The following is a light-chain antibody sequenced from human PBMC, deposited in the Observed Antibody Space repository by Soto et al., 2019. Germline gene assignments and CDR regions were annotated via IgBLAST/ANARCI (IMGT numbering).Light chain of an antibody. J-gene: IGLJ2*01. CDR3: AAWDDSLNAVV. CDR1: SSNIGSNT. V-gene: IGLV1-44*01. Sequence: QSVLTQPPSTSGTPGQRVTISCSGSSSNIGSNTVNWYQQLPGTAPKLLMFGNSQRPSGVPDRFSGSKSGTSASLAISGLPSEDEADYYCAAWDDSLNAVVFGGGTKLTVL. CDR2: GNS.